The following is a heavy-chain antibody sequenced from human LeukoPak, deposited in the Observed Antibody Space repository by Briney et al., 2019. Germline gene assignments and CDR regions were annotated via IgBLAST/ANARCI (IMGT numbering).Heavy chain of an antibody. CDR3: ARDMGGRYCSSTSCYEFDY. CDR1: GYTFTGYY. V-gene: IGHV1-2*02. Sequence: ASVKVSCKASGYTFTGYYMHWVRQAPGQGLEWMGWINPNSGGTNYAQKFQGRVTMTRDTSISTAYMELSRLRSDDTAVYYCARDMGGRYCSSTSCYEFDYWGQGTLVTVCS. CDR2: INPNSGGT. J-gene: IGHJ4*02. D-gene: IGHD2-2*01.